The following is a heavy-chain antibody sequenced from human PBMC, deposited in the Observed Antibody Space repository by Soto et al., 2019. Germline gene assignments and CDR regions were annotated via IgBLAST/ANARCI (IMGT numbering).Heavy chain of an antibody. Sequence: PSETLSLTCTVSGGSISSYYWSWIRQPPGKGLEWIGYIYYSGSTNYNPSLKSRVTISVDTSKNQFSLKLSSVTAADTAVYYCAREVVQAAPYYYYYGMDVWGQGTTDTVSS. D-gene: IGHD6-6*01. CDR3: AREVVQAAPYYYYYGMDV. CDR2: IYYSGST. V-gene: IGHV4-59*01. J-gene: IGHJ6*02. CDR1: GGSISSYY.